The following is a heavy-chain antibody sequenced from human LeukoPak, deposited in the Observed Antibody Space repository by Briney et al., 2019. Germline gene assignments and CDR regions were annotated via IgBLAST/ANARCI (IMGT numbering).Heavy chain of an antibody. CDR1: GGSITNHF. D-gene: IGHD2-15*01. V-gene: IGHV4-59*11. J-gene: IGHJ4*02. Sequence: SETLSLTCTVPGGSITNHFWSWIRQPPGKGLQWIGHISSTVDARYSSSLRSRVTVSLDTSKSQFSLHLKYVTAADTAVYFCTRFSSGCSGASCYLNAWGQGTLVTVSS. CDR2: ISSTVDA. CDR3: TRFSSGCSGASCYLNA.